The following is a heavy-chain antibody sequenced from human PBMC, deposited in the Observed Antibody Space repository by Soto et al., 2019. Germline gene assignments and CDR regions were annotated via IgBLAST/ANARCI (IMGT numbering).Heavy chain of an antibody. Sequence: GESLKISCKGSGYSFTSYWIGWVRQMPGKGLEWMGIIYPGDSDTRYSPSFQGQATISADKSISTAYLQWSSLKASDTAMYYCARHPPSYSSSGLVYYYYGMDVWGQGTTVPVSS. V-gene: IGHV5-51*01. CDR3: ARHPPSYSSSGLVYYYYGMDV. D-gene: IGHD6-6*01. CDR1: GYSFTSYW. J-gene: IGHJ6*02. CDR2: IYPGDSDT.